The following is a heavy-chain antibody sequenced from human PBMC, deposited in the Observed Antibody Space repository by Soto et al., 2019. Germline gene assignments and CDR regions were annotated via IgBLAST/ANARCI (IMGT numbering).Heavy chain of an antibody. Sequence: QVQLVESGAGVVQPARCLRLSCAASGFTFSSYGMHWVRQAPGKGLEWVAVISKDRSKQYYVDSVKGRFTISRDNSKNTQELHMNCLRPADTAVYYCAKERAGAGLDIYNYGMDVWGQGPTVTVYS. V-gene: IGHV3-30*18. CDR1: GFTFSSYG. D-gene: IGHD6-13*01. CDR2: ISKDRSKQ. CDR3: AKERAGAGLDIYNYGMDV. J-gene: IGHJ6*01.